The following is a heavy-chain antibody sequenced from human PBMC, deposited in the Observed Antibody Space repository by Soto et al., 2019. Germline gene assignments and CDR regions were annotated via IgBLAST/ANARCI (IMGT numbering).Heavy chain of an antibody. V-gene: IGHV4-59*01. D-gene: IGHD3-10*01. CDR3: ARGISDILAYFDY. CDR1: GGSISSYY. J-gene: IGHJ4*02. Sequence: SETLSLTCTVSGGSISSYYWSWIRQPPGKGLEWIGYIYYSGSTNYNPSLKSRVTISVDTSKNQFSLKLSSVTAADTAVYYCARGISDILAYFDYWGQGTLVTVSS. CDR2: IYYSGST.